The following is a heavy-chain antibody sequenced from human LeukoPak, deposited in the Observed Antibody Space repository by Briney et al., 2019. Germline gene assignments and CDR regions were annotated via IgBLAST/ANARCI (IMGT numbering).Heavy chain of an antibody. D-gene: IGHD3-9*01. J-gene: IGHJ4*02. CDR3: ASHPDFDWLPFDY. CDR2: IYYSGST. Sequence: SETLSLTCTVSGGSISSYYWSWIRQPPGKGLEWIGYIYYSGSTNYNPSLKSRVTISVDTSKNQFSLKLSSVTAADTAVYYCASHPDFDWLPFDYWGQGTLVTVSS. V-gene: IGHV4-59*08. CDR1: GGSISSYY.